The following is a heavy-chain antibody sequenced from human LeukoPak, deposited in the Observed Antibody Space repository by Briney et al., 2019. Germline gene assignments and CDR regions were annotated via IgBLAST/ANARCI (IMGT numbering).Heavy chain of an antibody. V-gene: IGHV3-73*01. Sequence: TGGSLKLSCAASGFTFRDSAMHWVRQASGKGLEWVARVRSKVNNYATAYDASVKGRFTVSRDDSRNTAYLEMNSLKTEDTAVYYCTRRPNSYWYFDLWGRGTLVTLSS. CDR2: VRSKVNNYAT. J-gene: IGHJ2*01. CDR1: GFTFRDSA. CDR3: TRRPNSYWYFDL.